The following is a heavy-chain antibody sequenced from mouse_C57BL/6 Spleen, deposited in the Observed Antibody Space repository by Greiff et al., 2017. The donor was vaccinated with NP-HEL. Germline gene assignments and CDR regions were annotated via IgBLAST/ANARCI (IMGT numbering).Heavy chain of an antibody. J-gene: IGHJ2*01. Sequence: VQLQQSGAELVKPGASVKLSCTASGFNIKDYYMHWVKQRTEQGLEWIGRIDPEDGETKYAPKIQGKATITADTSSNTASLQLSSLTSEDPAVYYCARWGFLFDYWGQGTTLTVSS. CDR2: IDPEDGET. CDR1: GFNIKDYY. CDR3: ARWGFLFDY. V-gene: IGHV14-2*01.